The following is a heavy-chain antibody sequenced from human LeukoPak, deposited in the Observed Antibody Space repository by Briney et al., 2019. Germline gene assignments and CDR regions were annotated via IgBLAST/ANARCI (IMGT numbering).Heavy chain of an antibody. Sequence: LTGGSLRLSCAASGFSFSNYAMSWVRQAPGKGLDWVSGISGTGGPTYYADSVKGRFTISRDDSKNTVYLQMNSLRAEDTAVYFCAKHDNSAWLTYWGQGALVTVSS. CDR1: GFSFSNYA. J-gene: IGHJ4*02. D-gene: IGHD4-11*01. V-gene: IGHV3-23*01. CDR2: ISGTGGPT. CDR3: AKHDNSAWLTY.